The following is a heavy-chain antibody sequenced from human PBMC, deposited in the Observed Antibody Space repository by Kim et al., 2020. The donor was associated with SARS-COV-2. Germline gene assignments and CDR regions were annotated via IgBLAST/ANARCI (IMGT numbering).Heavy chain of an antibody. CDR2: ISYDGSNK. D-gene: IGHD6-19*01. CDR3: AREGQQWLVLRWFDP. J-gene: IGHJ5*02. CDR1: GFTFSSYA. V-gene: IGHV3-30*04. Sequence: GGSLRLSCAASGFTFSSYAMHWVRQAPGKGLEWVAVISYDGSNKYYADSVKGRFTISRDNSKNTLYLQMNSLRAEDTAVYYCAREGQQWLVLRWFDPWGQGTLVTVSS.